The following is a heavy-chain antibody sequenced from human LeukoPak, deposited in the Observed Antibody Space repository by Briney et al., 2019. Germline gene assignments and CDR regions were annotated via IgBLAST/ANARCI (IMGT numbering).Heavy chain of an antibody. CDR1: GDSISSSSHY. CDR3: ARGSQVDDFWSGYRAPLDY. CDR2: IYSSGST. J-gene: IGHJ4*02. V-gene: IGHV4-39*01. Sequence: SATLSLTCTVSGDSISSSSHYWAWIRQPPGKGLEWIGRIYSSGSTDYNPSLKSRVTMSVDTSKNQFSLKLSSVTAADTAVYFCARGSQVDDFWSGYRAPLDYWGQGTLVTVSS. D-gene: IGHD3-3*01.